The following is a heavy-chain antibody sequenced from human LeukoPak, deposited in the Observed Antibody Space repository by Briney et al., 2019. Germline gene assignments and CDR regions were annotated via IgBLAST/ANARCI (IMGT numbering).Heavy chain of an antibody. CDR3: ARDVGYLGYCSSTSCYNFDY. CDR2: ISAYNGNT. V-gene: IGHV1-18*01. CDR1: GYTFTSYG. Sequence: ASVKVSCKASGYTFTSYGISWVRQAPGQGLEWMGWISAYNGNTNYAQKLQGRVTMTTDTSTSTAYMELRSLRSDDTAVYYCARDVGYLGYCSSTSCYNFDYWGQGTLVTVSS. J-gene: IGHJ4*02. D-gene: IGHD2-2*01.